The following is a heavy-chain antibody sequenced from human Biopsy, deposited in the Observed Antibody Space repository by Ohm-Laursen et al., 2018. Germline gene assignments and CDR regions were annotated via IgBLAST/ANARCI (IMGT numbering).Heavy chain of an antibody. CDR1: SGSISSYY. J-gene: IGHJ1*01. Sequence: TLSLTWTVSSGSISSYYWNWIRQPAGGGLEYIGRLYTTGSTNYNPSLRSRVTMSADTSKNQFSLNLRSVTAADTAVYFCARSIDYGNSYFQHWGQGILVTVSS. V-gene: IGHV4-4*07. D-gene: IGHD4/OR15-4a*01. CDR2: LYTTGST. CDR3: ARSIDYGNSYFQH.